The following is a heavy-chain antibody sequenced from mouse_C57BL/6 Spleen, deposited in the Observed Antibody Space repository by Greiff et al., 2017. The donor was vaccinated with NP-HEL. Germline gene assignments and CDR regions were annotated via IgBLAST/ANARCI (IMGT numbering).Heavy chain of an antibody. CDR1: GFTFSDYY. CDR3: ARVYDGYSYYFDY. CDR2: INYDGSST. D-gene: IGHD2-3*01. V-gene: IGHV5-16*01. Sequence: EVQVVESEGGLVQPGSSMKLSCTASGFTFSDYYMAWVRQVPEKGLEWVANINYDGSSTYYLDSLKSRFIISRDNAKNILYLQMSSLKSEDTATYYCARVYDGYSYYFDYWGQGTTLTVSS. J-gene: IGHJ2*01.